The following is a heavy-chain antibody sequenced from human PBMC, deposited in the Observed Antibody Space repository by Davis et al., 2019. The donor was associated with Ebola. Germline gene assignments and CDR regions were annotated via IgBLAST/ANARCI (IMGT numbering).Heavy chain of an antibody. CDR1: GGSFSGYY. J-gene: IGHJ6*02. CDR2: INHSGST. D-gene: IGHD1-14*01. V-gene: IGHV4-34*01. CDR3: ARGRTYLTQSRDYYYYYYGMDV. Sequence: SETLSLTCAVYGGSFSGYYWSWIRQPPGKGLEWIGEINHSGSTNYNPSLKSRVTISVDTSKNQFPLKLSPVTAADTAVYYCARGRTYLTQSRDYYYYYYGMDVWGQGTTVTVSS.